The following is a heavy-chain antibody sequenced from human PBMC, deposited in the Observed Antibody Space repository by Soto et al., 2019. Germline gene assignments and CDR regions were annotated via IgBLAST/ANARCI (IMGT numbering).Heavy chain of an antibody. Sequence: PGGSLRLSCAASGFTFSTYSMNWVRQAPGKGLEWVSSISSSSTIYYADSVKGRFTISRDNVQNSLYLQMNSLRDEDTAVYYCARDIYDFGIDPLPHYYYLMAFSAQRTTVTVAS. J-gene: IGHJ6*02. D-gene: IGHD3-3*01. V-gene: IGHV3-48*02. CDR1: GFTFSTYS. CDR3: ARDIYDFGIDPLPHYYYLMAF. CDR2: ISSSSTI.